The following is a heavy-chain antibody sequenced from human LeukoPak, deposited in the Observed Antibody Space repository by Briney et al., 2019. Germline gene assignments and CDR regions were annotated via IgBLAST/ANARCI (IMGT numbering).Heavy chain of an antibody. D-gene: IGHD6-19*01. CDR1: GFTFNSYA. CDR2: ITGTGGNS. V-gene: IGHV3-23*01. J-gene: IGHJ5*02. Sequence: GGSLRLSCAASGFTFNSYAMNWVRQAPGKAPEWVSSITGTGGNSYYSDSVKGRFTISRDNSRNTLSLQMNSLRAEDTAVYYCAKDQGWLVRYNWFDPWGQGTLVTVSS. CDR3: AKDQGWLVRYNWFDP.